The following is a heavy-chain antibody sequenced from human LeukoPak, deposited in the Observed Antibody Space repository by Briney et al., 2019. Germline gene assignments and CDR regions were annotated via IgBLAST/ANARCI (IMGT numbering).Heavy chain of an antibody. J-gene: IGHJ4*02. D-gene: IGHD1-26*01. CDR1: GGSISSGGYY. CDR2: IYYSGST. CDR3: ARGKAGATPFDY. Sequence: SETLSLTCTVSGGSISSGGYYWSWIRQHPGKGLEWIGYIYYSGSTYYNPSLKSRVTISVDTSKNQFSLKLSSVTAADTAVYYCARGKAGATPFDYWGQGTLVTVSS. V-gene: IGHV4-31*03.